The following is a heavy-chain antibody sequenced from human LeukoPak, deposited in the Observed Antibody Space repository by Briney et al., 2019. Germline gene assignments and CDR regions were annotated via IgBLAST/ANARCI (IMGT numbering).Heavy chain of an antibody. CDR3: ARAYYYGSGSYYTLSVFDY. V-gene: IGHV1-69*13. CDR1: GYTFTSYG. D-gene: IGHD3-10*01. Sequence: SVKVSCKASGYTFTSYGISWVRQAPGQGLEWMGGIIPIFGTANYAQKFQGRVTITADESTSTAYMELSSLKSEDTAVYYCARAYYYGSGSYYTLSVFDYWGQGTLVTVSS. J-gene: IGHJ4*02. CDR2: IIPIFGTA.